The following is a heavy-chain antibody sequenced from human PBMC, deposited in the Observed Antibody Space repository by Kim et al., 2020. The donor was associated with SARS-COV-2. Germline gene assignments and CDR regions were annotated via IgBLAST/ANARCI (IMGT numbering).Heavy chain of an antibody. Sequence: GGSLRLSCAASGFSLSDYYMSWIRQAPGKGLEWVSYIRSSGSPIYFADSVKGRFTISRDNAKNSLLLQMNSLRGEDMAVYYCARTFYTTSSPILDYWGQGTPVTVSA. CDR3: ARTFYTTSSPILDY. CDR1: GFSLSDYY. D-gene: IGHD6-6*01. CDR2: IRSSGSPI. J-gene: IGHJ4*02. V-gene: IGHV3-11*01.